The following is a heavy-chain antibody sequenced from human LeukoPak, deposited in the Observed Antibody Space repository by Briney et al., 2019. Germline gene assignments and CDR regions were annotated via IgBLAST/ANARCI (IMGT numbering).Heavy chain of an antibody. V-gene: IGHV1-18*01. J-gene: IGHJ5*02. D-gene: IGHD3-9*01. Sequence: ASVKVSCKASGYTFTSYGISWVRQAPGQGLEWMGWISAYNGNTNYAQKLQGRVTITADEYTSTAYMELSSLRSEDTAVYYCASSNTIFYWFDPWGQGTLVTVSS. CDR1: GYTFTSYG. CDR2: ISAYNGNT. CDR3: ASSNTIFYWFDP.